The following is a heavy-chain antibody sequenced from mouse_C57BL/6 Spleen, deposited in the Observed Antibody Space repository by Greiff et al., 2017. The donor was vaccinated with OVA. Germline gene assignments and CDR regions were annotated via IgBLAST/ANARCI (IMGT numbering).Heavy chain of an antibody. Sequence: VQLVESGAELARPGASVKLSCKASGYTFTSYGISWVKQRTGQGLEWIGEIYPRSGNTYYNEKFKGKATLTADKSSSTAYMELRSLTSEDSAVYFCAREGGQLGYYAMDYWGQGTSVTVSS. CDR1: GYTFTSYG. CDR2: IYPRSGNT. V-gene: IGHV1-81*01. J-gene: IGHJ4*01. D-gene: IGHD3-2*01. CDR3: AREGGQLGYYAMDY.